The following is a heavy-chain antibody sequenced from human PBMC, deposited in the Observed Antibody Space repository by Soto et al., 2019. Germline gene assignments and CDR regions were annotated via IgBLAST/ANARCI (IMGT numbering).Heavy chain of an antibody. CDR2: MNPGSGDT. V-gene: IGHV1-8*01. J-gene: IGHJ5*02. CDR3: ASMATFGSLNWFDP. D-gene: IGHD3-10*01. Sequence: GASGKVSCKASGYTFTNKDVSWLRQSTGQGLEWMGWMNPGSGDTGYAQKFQGRVTMTRDISIATAYMELSSLRSDDTAIYYCASMATFGSLNWFDPWGQGTLVTVSS. CDR1: GYTFTNKD.